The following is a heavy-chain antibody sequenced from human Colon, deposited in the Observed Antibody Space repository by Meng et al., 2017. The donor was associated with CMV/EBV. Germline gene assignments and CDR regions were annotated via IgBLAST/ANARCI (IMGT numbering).Heavy chain of an antibody. D-gene: IGHD5/OR15-5a*01. V-gene: IGHV1-69*10. CDR2: IIPIVGIG. J-gene: IGHJ4*02. Sequence: SVKVSCKASGGAFSSYTITWVRQAPGQGLEWVGGIIPIVGIGKNAQKFQGRVTISADKSARTVYMELRRLTSEDTAMYYCARSTLGRGRFDYWGQGTLVTVSS. CDR1: GGAFSSYT. CDR3: ARSTLGRGRFDY.